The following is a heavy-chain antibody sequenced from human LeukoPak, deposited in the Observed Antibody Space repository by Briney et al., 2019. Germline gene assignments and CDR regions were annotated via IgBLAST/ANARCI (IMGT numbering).Heavy chain of an antibody. CDR1: GGSISSYY. CDR3: ARGEVYRSYYYYGMDV. CDR2: IYYSGST. D-gene: IGHD1-14*01. J-gene: IGHJ6*02. Sequence: SETLSLTCTVSGGSISSYYWSWIRQPPGKGLEWIGYIYYSGSTNYNPSLKSRVTISVDTSKNQFSLKLSSVTAADTAVYYCARGEVYRSYYYYGMDVCGQGTTVTVSS. V-gene: IGHV4-59*01.